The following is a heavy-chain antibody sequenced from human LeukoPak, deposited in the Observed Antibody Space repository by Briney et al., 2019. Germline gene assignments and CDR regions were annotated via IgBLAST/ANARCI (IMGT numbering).Heavy chain of an antibody. Sequence: ASVNVSCKSSVYTFPSYDINGVRQATGQGREGMGWMNPNSGNTGYAQKFQGRVTMTRNTSISTAYMELSSLRSEDTAVYYCARDLYGGTSATFDYWGQGTLVTVSS. CDR3: ARDLYGGTSATFDY. D-gene: IGHD4-23*01. CDR1: VYTFPSYD. V-gene: IGHV1-8*01. J-gene: IGHJ4*02. CDR2: MNPNSGNT.